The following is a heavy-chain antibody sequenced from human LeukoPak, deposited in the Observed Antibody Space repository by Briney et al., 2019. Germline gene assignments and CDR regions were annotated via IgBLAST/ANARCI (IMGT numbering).Heavy chain of an antibody. CDR2: IKLDGSEQ. J-gene: IGHJ6*03. Sequence: PGGSLRLSCAASGFTFSYYWMSWVRQAPGKGLEWVASIKLDGSEQYYLGSVKGRFTISRDNARNSLYLQMNSLRAEDTAMYYCARDSPRGWGMDVWGKGTTVTVSS. CDR3: ARDSPRGWGMDV. D-gene: IGHD3-10*01. CDR1: GFTFSYYW. V-gene: IGHV3-7*01.